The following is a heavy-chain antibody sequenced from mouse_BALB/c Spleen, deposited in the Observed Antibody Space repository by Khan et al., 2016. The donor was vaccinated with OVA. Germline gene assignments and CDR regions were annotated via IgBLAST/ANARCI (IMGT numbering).Heavy chain of an antibody. CDR2: IISGGDYT. V-gene: IGHV5-6*01. Sequence: EVQGVESGGDLVKPGGSLKLSCAASGFTFSSYSMSWVRQTPDKRLEWVASIISGGDYTYYPDSVKGRFTISRDNAKNTLYLQRCDTKADDTAMCYCACHYTGAFAYWGQGTLVTVSA. J-gene: IGHJ3*01. CDR3: ACHYTGAFAY. D-gene: IGHD4-1*01. CDR1: GFTFSSYS.